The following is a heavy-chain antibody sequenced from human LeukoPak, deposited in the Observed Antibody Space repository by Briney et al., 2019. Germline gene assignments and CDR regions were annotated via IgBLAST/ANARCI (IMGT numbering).Heavy chain of an antibody. CDR1: GGSFSSPNYY. CDR2: IYTTGFT. CDR3: AREDYNFL. Sequence: SETLSLTCTVSGGSFSSPNYYWSWIRQPAGKGLEWIGRIYTTGFTNYHPSLESRVTVSIDTSKNQFYLKLTSVTAADTAVYYCAREDYNFLWGQGTLVTVSS. D-gene: IGHD3-3*01. J-gene: IGHJ4*02. V-gene: IGHV4-61*02.